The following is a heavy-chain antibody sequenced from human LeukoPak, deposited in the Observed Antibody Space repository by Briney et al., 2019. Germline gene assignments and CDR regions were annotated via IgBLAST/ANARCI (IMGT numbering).Heavy chain of an antibody. CDR2: ISSSSSYI. Sequence: GGSLRLSCAASGFTFSSYSMTWVRQAPGKGLEWVSSISSSSSYIYYADSVKGRFTISRDNAKNSLYLQMNSLRAEDTAVYYCARWSASSSWHYYYYGMDVWGQGTTVTVSS. D-gene: IGHD6-13*01. CDR1: GFTFSSYS. CDR3: ARWSASSSWHYYYYGMDV. V-gene: IGHV3-21*01. J-gene: IGHJ6*02.